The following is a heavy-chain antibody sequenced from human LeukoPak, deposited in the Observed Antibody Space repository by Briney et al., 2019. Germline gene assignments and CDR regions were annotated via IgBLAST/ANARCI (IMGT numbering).Heavy chain of an antibody. V-gene: IGHV3-48*03. D-gene: IGHD4-23*01. J-gene: IGHJ4*02. CDR3: ARDFGRWFFDY. CDR2: IRSSGSTI. CDR1: GFAFSSFE. Sequence: GGSLGLSCAASGFAFSSFEMIWVRRAPGKGLDWVSYIRSSGSTIYYADSVKGRFTISRDNAKNSLYLLMNSLRAEDTAVYYCARDFGRWFFDYWGQGTLVTVSS.